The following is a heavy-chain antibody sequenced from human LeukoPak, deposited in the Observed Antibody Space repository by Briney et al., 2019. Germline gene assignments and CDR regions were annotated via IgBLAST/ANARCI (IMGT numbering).Heavy chain of an antibody. CDR2: TSSDLNVK. CDR1: GFTFRNYV. J-gene: IGHJ4*02. V-gene: IGHV3-30-3*01. D-gene: IGHD3-10*01. Sequence: VQPGGSLGLSCAASGFTFRNYVIHWVRQAPGKGLEWVAVTSSDLNVKLYADSVKGRFTISRDNSRSTLYLQMNSLRPEDTAIYYCAREGYYGPGSPPSLYFDYWGQGTLVTVSS. CDR3: AREGYYGPGSPPSLYFDY.